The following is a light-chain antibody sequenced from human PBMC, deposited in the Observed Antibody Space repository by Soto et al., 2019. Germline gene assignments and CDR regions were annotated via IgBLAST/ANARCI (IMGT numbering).Light chain of an antibody. J-gene: IGKJ4*01. CDR3: QQYDTWPLT. V-gene: IGKV1-5*01. Sequence: DIQMTQSPSTLSGSVGDRVTITCRASQTISSWLAWYQQKPGKAPKLLIYAASTLQSGVPSRFSGTGSGTEFTLTISSLQSEDFAVYYCQQYDTWPLTFGRGTKVGIK. CDR1: QTISSW. CDR2: AAS.